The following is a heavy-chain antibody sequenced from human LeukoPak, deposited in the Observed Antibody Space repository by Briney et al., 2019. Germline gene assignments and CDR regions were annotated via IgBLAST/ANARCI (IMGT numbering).Heavy chain of an antibody. CDR2: ISYDGSNK. D-gene: IGHD6-13*01. V-gene: IGHV3-30*01. Sequence: GGSLRLSCAASGFTFSSYAMHWVRQAPGKGLEWVAVISYDGSNKYYADSVKGRFTISRDNSKNTLYLQMNSLRAEDTAVYYCASEYSSSQANWFDPWGQGTLVTVSS. J-gene: IGHJ5*02. CDR1: GFTFSSYA. CDR3: ASEYSSSQANWFDP.